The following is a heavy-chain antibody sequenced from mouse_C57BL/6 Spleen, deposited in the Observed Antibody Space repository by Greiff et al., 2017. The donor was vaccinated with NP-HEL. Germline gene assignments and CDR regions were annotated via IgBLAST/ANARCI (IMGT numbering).Heavy chain of an antibody. CDR2: IYPGDGDT. CDR3: ARGTAQATTCGY. CDR1: GYAFSSSW. Sequence: VQGVESGPELVKPGASVKISCKASGYAFSSSWMNWVKQRPGQGLEWIGRIYPGDGDTNYNGKFKGKATLTADKSSSTAYMQLSSLTSEDSAVYFCARGTAQATTCGYWGKGTTLTVSS. D-gene: IGHD3-2*02. V-gene: IGHV1-82*01. J-gene: IGHJ2*01.